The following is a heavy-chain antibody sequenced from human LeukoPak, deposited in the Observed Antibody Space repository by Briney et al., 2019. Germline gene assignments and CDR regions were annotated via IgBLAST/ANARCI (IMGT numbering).Heavy chain of an antibody. CDR3: ARATYYYDSSGYLVGY. Sequence: GGSLRLSCAASGFTFSSYEMNWVCQAPGKGLEWVSYISSSGRTIYYADSVKGRFTISRDNAKNSLYLQMNSLRAEDTAVYYCARATYYYDSSGYLVGYWGQGTLVTVSS. J-gene: IGHJ4*02. D-gene: IGHD3-22*01. CDR2: ISSSGRTI. CDR1: GFTFSSYE. V-gene: IGHV3-48*03.